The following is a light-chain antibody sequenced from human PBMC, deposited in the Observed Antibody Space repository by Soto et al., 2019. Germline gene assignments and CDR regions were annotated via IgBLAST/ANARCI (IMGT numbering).Light chain of an antibody. V-gene: IGKV3-15*01. CDR2: FAS. CDR1: QSVSNT. CDR3: QQYNKWPLT. J-gene: IGKJ4*01. Sequence: EIVMTQSPATLSVSPGEKATLSCRASQSVSNTLAWYQQKPGQAPMLLIYFASTRATGSPARFSGSGSGTEFTLTISRLQSEDFAVYYCQQYNKWPLTFGGGTKVETK.